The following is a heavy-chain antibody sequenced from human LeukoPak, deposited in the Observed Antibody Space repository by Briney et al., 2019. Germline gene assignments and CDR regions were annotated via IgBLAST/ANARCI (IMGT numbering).Heavy chain of an antibody. J-gene: IGHJ6*04. V-gene: IGHV4-34*01. CDR2: INHSGST. CDR3: ARSDYVWGSYRPFDV. D-gene: IGHD3-16*02. CDR1: GGSFSDYY. Sequence: SETLSLTCAVYGGSFSDYYWSWIRQPPGKGLEWIGEINHSGSTNYNPSLKSRVTISVDTSKNQFSLKLSSVTAADTAVYYCARSDYVWGSYRPFDVWGKGTTVTVSS.